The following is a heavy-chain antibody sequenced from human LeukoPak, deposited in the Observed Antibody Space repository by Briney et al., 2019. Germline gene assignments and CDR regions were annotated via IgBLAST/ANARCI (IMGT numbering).Heavy chain of an antibody. CDR2: IYPGDSDT. CDR1: GYSFTSYW. V-gene: IGHV5-51*01. D-gene: IGHD3-22*01. Sequence: GESLKISCKGSGYSFTSYWIGWVRQLPGKGLEGMGIIYPGDSDTRYSPSFQGQVTISADKSITTAYLQWSSLKASDTAMYDCARRNLYDSSGYYHFDYWGQGTLVTVSS. CDR3: ARRNLYDSSGYYHFDY. J-gene: IGHJ4*02.